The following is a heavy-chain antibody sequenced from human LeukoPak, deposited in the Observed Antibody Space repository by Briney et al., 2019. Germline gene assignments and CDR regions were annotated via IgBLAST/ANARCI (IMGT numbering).Heavy chain of an antibody. J-gene: IGHJ6*02. D-gene: IGHD3-22*01. CDR2: IKSKTDGGTT. Sequence: GSLRLSSAASGFTFSSYWTHWVRQAPGKGLEWVGRIKSKTDGGTTDYAAPVKGRFTITRDDSKNTLYLQINSLKTEDTAVYYCTTSYYYDSGGYYYSYGMDVWGEG. V-gene: IGHV3-15*01. CDR1: GFTFSSYW. CDR3: TTSYYYDSGGYYYSYGMDV.